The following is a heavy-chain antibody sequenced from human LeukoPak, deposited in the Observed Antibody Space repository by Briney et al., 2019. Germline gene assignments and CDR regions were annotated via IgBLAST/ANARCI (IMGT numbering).Heavy chain of an antibody. V-gene: IGHV1-69*13. D-gene: IGHD4-23*01. CDR1: GGTFSSYA. Sequence: SVTVSCKASGGTFSSYAISWVRQAPGQGLEWMGGIIPIFGTANYAQKFQGRVTITADESTSTAYMELSSLRSEDTAVYYCASERGDLYGGNSGYYYYGMDVWGQGTTVTVSS. J-gene: IGHJ6*02. CDR3: ASERGDLYGGNSGYYYYGMDV. CDR2: IIPIFGTA.